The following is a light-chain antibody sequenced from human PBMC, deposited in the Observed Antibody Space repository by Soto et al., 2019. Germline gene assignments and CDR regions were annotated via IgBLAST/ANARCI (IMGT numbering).Light chain of an antibody. Sequence: DIQMTQSPSSLSASVGDRVTITCQASQDIGNYLNWYQQKPGKAPKLLISDASNLEVGVPSRFSGSGSGTVFTLTISSLQPEDFATYFCQQSYTLSPLTFGGGTKVEIK. CDR1: QDIGNY. V-gene: IGKV1-39*01. CDR3: QQSYTLSPLT. CDR2: DAS. J-gene: IGKJ4*01.